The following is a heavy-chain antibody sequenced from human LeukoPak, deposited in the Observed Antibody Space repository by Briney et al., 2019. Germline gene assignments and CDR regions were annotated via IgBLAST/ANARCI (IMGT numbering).Heavy chain of an antibody. CDR3: ARGGPRY. J-gene: IGHJ4*02. CDR2: IKQDGSEK. V-gene: IGHV3-7*01. Sequence: SGGSLRLSCAAYGFSLSSYWVRRVRQSPGKGLEWVANIKQDGSEKYYVDSVKGRFTISRDNAKNSLYLQMNSLRAEDTAVYYCARGGPRYWGQGTLVTVSS. CDR1: GFSLSSYW.